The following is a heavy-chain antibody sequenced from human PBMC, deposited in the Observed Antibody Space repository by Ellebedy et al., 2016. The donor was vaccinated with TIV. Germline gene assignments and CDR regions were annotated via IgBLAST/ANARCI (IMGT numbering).Heavy chain of an antibody. V-gene: IGHV4-39*07. Sequence: SETLSLTXTVSGGSISSSSHYYWGWIRQSPGKGLEWVGSIHYTGRTYYNPSLKSRVTISVDTSENQFSLKLTSVTAADTAVYYCARDLGGEWLVRGWFDPWGQGTLVTVSS. CDR1: GGSISSSSHYY. CDR3: ARDLGGEWLVRGWFDP. D-gene: IGHD6-19*01. J-gene: IGHJ5*02. CDR2: IHYTGRT.